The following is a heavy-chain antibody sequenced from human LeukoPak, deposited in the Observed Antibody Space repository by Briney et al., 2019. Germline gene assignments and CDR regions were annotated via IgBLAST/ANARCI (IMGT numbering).Heavy chain of an antibody. D-gene: IGHD3-10*02. CDR3: AELGITMIGGV. CDR2: INENGSEK. J-gene: IGHJ6*04. Sequence: GGSLRLSCAASGLTFSRYWMSWVRQAPGKGLEWVANINENGSEKKYLDSVKGRFTISRDNAKNSLYLQMNSLRAEDTAVYYCAELGITMIGGVWGKGTTVTISS. CDR1: GLTFSRYW. V-gene: IGHV3-7*01.